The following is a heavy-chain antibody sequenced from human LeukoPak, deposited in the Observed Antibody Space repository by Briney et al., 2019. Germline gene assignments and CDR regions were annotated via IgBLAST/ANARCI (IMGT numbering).Heavy chain of an antibody. CDR2: ISAYNGNT. CDR1: GYTFTSYG. D-gene: IGHD6-13*01. V-gene: IGHV1-18*01. CDR3: ARDSSSSSWYPNWFDP. Sequence: ASVKASCKASGYTFTSYGISWVRQAPGQGLEWMGWISAYNGNTNYAQKLQGRVTMTTDTSTSTAYMELRSLRSDDTAVYYCARDSSSSSWYPNWFDPWGQGTLVTVSS. J-gene: IGHJ5*02.